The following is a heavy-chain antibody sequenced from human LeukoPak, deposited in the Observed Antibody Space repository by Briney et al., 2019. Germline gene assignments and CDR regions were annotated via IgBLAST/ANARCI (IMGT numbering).Heavy chain of an antibody. D-gene: IGHD3-9*01. V-gene: IGHV1-2*02. CDR3: ARRYFDWLLYNGGYYDYYYGMDV. J-gene: IGHJ6*02. Sequence: PEASVKVSCKASGCTFTSYAMHWVRQAPGQGLEWMGWINPNSGGTNYAQKFQGRVTMTRDTSISTAYMELSRLRSDDTAVYYCARRYFDWLLYNGGYYDYYYGMDVWGQGTTVTVSS. CDR2: INPNSGGT. CDR1: GCTFTSYA.